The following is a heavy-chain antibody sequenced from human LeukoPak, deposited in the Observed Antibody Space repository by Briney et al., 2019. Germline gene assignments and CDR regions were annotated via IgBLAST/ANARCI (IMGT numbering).Heavy chain of an antibody. Sequence: GGSLRLSCAASGFTFSSYAMTWVRQAPGKGLEWVSGISDSGGNTYYADYVKGRFTISRDNSKNTLYLQMNSLRAEDTAVYYCAKESGGYCSSTSCQPFYYFDYWGQGTLVTVSS. CDR2: ISDSGGNT. D-gene: IGHD2-2*03. V-gene: IGHV3-23*01. J-gene: IGHJ4*02. CDR1: GFTFSSYA. CDR3: AKESGGYCSSTSCQPFYYFDY.